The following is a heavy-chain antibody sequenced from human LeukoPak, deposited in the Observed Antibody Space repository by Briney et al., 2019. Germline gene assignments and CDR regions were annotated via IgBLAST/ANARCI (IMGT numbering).Heavy chain of an antibody. CDR1: GFAFSSYA. D-gene: IGHD6-13*01. CDR3: ATDVRSSPLGF. J-gene: IGHJ4*01. CDR2: INGGGGST. Sequence: GGSLRLSCAASGFAFSSYAMSWVRQAPGKGLEWVSAINGGGGSTYYADSVKGRFTISRDSSNNTLFLQMSNLRADDSGLYYCATDVRSSPLGFWGHGTLVTVSS. V-gene: IGHV3-23*01.